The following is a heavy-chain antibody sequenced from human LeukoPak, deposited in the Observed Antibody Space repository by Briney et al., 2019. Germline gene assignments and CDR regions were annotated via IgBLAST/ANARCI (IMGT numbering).Heavy chain of an antibody. CDR1: GFTFSSYS. CDR2: ISSSSSYI. V-gene: IGHV3-21*01. Sequence: GGSLRLSCAASGFTFSSYSMNWVRQAPWKGLEWVSSISSSSSYIYYADSVKGRFTISRDNAKNSLYLQMNSLRAEDTAVYYCASVQSPPAAVVGAFDIWGQGTMVTVSS. J-gene: IGHJ3*02. D-gene: IGHD2-15*01. CDR3: ASVQSPPAAVVGAFDI.